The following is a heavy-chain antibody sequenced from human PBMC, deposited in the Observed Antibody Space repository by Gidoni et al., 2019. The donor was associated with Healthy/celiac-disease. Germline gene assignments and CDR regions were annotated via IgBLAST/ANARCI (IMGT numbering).Heavy chain of an antibody. J-gene: IGHJ1*01. CDR2: ISYDGSNK. Sequence: QVQLVESGGGVVQPGRSLRLSCAASGFTFSSYAMHWVRQAPGMGLEWVAVISYDGSNKYYADSVKGRFTISRDNSKNTLYLQMNSLRAEDTAVYYCARAVLWFGESNAEYFQHWGQGTLVTVSS. D-gene: IGHD3-10*01. V-gene: IGHV3-30-3*01. CDR1: GFTFSSYA. CDR3: ARAVLWFGESNAEYFQH.